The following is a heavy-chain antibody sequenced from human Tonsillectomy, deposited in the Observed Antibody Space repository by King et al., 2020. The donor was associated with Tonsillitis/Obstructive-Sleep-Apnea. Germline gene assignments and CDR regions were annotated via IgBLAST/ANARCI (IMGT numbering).Heavy chain of an antibody. D-gene: IGHD6-19*01. CDR1: GGSFSGYY. J-gene: IGHJ4*02. Sequence: VQLQQWGAGLLKPSETLSLTCAVYGGSFSGYYWSWIRQPPGKGLEWIGEINHSGSTNYNPSLKSRVTISVDTSKNQFSLKLSSVTAADTAVYYCAGATSRSSVDYWGQGTLVTVSS. CDR2: INHSGST. V-gene: IGHV4-34*01. CDR3: AGATSRSSVDY.